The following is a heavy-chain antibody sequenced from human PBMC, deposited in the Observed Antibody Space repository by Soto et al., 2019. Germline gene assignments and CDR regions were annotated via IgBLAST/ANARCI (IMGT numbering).Heavy chain of an antibody. J-gene: IGHJ4*02. D-gene: IGHD2-8*01. Sequence: EVQLVESGGGLVQPGRSLRLSCAASGFTFDDYAMHWVRQAPGKGLEWVSGISWNSGSIGYADSVKGRFNISRDNDENPLYLQMNSMRAEDTALYYCAKGEWYDRRVFPPRQWGQGTLVTVSS. V-gene: IGHV3-9*01. CDR1: GFTFDDYA. CDR2: ISWNSGSI. CDR3: AKGEWYDRRVFPPRQ.